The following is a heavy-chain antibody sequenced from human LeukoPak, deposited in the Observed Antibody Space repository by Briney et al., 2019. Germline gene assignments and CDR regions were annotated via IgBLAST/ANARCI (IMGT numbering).Heavy chain of an antibody. D-gene: IGHD3-10*01. Sequence: GGSLRLSCAASGFIFSTYGMHWVCQAPGKGLEWVAFIRFDGSNKYYADSVKGRFTISRDNAKNSVYLQMKNLRAEDTALYYCARLSAYYYGSYFYYYMDVWGKGTTVTVSS. CDR2: IRFDGSNK. CDR3: ARLSAYYYGSYFYYYMDV. V-gene: IGHV3-30*02. CDR1: GFIFSTYG. J-gene: IGHJ6*03.